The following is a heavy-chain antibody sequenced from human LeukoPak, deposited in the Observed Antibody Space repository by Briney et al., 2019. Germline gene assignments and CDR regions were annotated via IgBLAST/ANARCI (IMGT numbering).Heavy chain of an antibody. V-gene: IGHV3-21*01. CDR1: GFTFSSYS. D-gene: IGHD6-19*01. J-gene: IGHJ5*02. CDR2: ISSSSYI. Sequence: GGSLRLSCAASGFTFSSYSMNWVRQAPGKGLEWVSSISSSSYIYYADSVKGRFTISRDNAKNSLYLQMYSLRAEDTAVYYCARAGGSSGWSGGDWFDPWGQGTLVTVSS. CDR3: ARAGGSSGWSGGDWFDP.